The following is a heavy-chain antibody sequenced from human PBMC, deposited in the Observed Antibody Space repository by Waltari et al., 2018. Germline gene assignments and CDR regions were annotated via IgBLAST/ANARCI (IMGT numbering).Heavy chain of an antibody. CDR2: INHSGST. CDR1: GGSFSGYY. CDR3: ARHPYYDSSGKSRSAFDI. J-gene: IGHJ3*02. Sequence: QVQLQQWGAGLLKPSETLSLTCAVYGGSFSGYYWSWIRQPPGKGLEWIGEINHSGSTNYNPSLKIRVTISVDTSKNQFSLKLSSVTAADTAVYYCARHPYYDSSGKSRSAFDIWGQGTMVTVSS. V-gene: IGHV4-34*01. D-gene: IGHD3-22*01.